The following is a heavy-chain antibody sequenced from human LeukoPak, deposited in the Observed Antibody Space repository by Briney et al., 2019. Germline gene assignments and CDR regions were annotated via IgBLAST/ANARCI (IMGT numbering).Heavy chain of an antibody. J-gene: IGHJ5*02. D-gene: IGHD5-18*01. CDR1: GGSISSSSYY. Sequence: PSETLSLTCTVSGGSISSSSYYWGWIRQPPGKGLEWIGSIYYSGSTYYNPSLKSRVTISVDTSKNQFSLKLSSVTAADTAVYYCARRRRQRGYSYGYSFDPWGQGTLVTVSS. CDR2: IYYSGST. CDR3: ARRRRQRGYSYGYSFDP. V-gene: IGHV4-39*01.